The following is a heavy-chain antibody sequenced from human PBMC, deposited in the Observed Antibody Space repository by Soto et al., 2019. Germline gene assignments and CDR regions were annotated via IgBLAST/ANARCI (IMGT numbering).Heavy chain of an antibody. CDR1: GYTFTSYD. J-gene: IGHJ6*02. CDR2: MNPNSGNT. Sequence: QVQLVQSGAEVKKPGASVKVSCKASGYTFTSYDINWVRQATGQGLEGMGWMNPNSGNTGYAQKFQGRVTMTRSTSISTAYMELSSLRSEDTAVYYCARRGYSSSWYYYYYYGMDVWGQGTTVTVSS. CDR3: ARRGYSSSWYYYYYYGMDV. V-gene: IGHV1-8*01. D-gene: IGHD6-13*01.